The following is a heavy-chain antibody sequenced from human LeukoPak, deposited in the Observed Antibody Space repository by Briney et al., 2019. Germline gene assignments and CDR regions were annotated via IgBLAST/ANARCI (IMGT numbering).Heavy chain of an antibody. Sequence: SETLSLTCTVSGGSISSYYWSWIRQPPGKGLEWIGYIYYSGSTNYNPSLKSRVTISVDTSKNQFSLKLSSVTAADTAVYYCARVSSRFVVAATGWFDYWGQGTLVTVSS. CDR1: GGSISSYY. V-gene: IGHV4-59*01. CDR2: IYYSGST. CDR3: ARVSSRFVVAATGWFDY. J-gene: IGHJ4*02. D-gene: IGHD2-15*01.